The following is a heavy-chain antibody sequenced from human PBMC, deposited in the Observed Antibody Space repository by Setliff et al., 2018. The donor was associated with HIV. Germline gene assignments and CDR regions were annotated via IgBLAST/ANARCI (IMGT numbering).Heavy chain of an antibody. V-gene: IGHV3-9*01. Sequence: GGSLRLSCAGSGFTFDDYAMHWVRQAPGKGLEWVAGISWNSGNIYYADSVKGRFTISRDSAKNSLYLEMKSLRAEDTAVYYCATKEPGTTYFQHWGQGTLVTVSS. CDR1: GFTFDDYA. J-gene: IGHJ1*01. CDR3: ATKEPGTTYFQH. D-gene: IGHD1-1*01. CDR2: ISWNSGNI.